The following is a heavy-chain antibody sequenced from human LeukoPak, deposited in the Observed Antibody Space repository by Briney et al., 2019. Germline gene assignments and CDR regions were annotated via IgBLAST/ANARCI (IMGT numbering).Heavy chain of an antibody. V-gene: IGHV4-38-2*02. CDR3: ARVSWGNYAISYYYYYYMDV. Sequence: SETLSLTCTVSGYSISSGYYWGWIRQPPGKGLEWIGSIYHSGSTYYNPSLKSRVTISVDTSKNQFSLKLSSVTAADTAVYYCARVSWGNYAISYYYYYYMDVWGKGTTVTVSS. CDR1: GYSISSGYY. CDR2: IYHSGST. J-gene: IGHJ6*03. D-gene: IGHD4-11*01.